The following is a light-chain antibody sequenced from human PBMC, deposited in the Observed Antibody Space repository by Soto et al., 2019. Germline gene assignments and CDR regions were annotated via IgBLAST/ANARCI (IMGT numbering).Light chain of an antibody. V-gene: IGLV1-40*01. CDR1: SSNIGTGYD. CDR2: GNN. Sequence: QSVLTQPPSVSGAPGQRVTISCTGSSSNIGTGYDVHWYQQLPGTAPKLLIYGNNNRPSGVPDRFSGSKSGTSASLAITGRQAEDEANYYCQSYDSSLSGPVFGGGTKLTVL. J-gene: IGLJ3*02. CDR3: QSYDSSLSGPV.